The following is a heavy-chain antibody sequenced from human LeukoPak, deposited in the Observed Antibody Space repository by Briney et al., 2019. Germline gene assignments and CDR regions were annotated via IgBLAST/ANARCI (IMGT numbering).Heavy chain of an antibody. J-gene: IGHJ4*02. CDR3: AKLGLFLTSGWYRELDYFDY. V-gene: IGHV3-30*18. Sequence: GRSLRLSCAASGFTFSSYGMHWVRQAPGKGLEGVAVISYDGSNKYYADSVKGRFTISRDNSKNTLYLQMNSLRAEDTAVYYCAKLGLFLTSGWYRELDYFDYWGQGTLVTVSS. CDR1: GFTFSSYG. CDR2: ISYDGSNK. D-gene: IGHD6-19*01.